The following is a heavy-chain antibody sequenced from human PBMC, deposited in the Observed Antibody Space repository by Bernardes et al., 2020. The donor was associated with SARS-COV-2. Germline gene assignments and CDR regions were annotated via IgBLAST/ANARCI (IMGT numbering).Heavy chain of an antibody. CDR1: GDTFGSYG. Sequence: SVKVSCKASGDTFGSYGFSWVRQAPGQGLEWMGRIIPMFGSVNYAQKFQGRVTITADEATSTVYMELSSLRSEDTALYYCAREPIAARPGIWFDPWGQGTLVTVSS. V-gene: IGHV1-69*13. CDR2: IIPMFGSV. J-gene: IGHJ5*02. CDR3: AREPIAARPGIWFDP. D-gene: IGHD6-6*01.